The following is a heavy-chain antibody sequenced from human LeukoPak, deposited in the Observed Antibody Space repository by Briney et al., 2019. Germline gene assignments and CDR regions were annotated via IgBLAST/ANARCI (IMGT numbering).Heavy chain of an antibody. Sequence: GASVTVSCKASGYTFTSYGISWVRQAPGQGLEWMGWISAYNGNTNYAQKIQGRVTMTTDTSTSTAYMELRSLRSDDTAVYYCARHIHAEWFFYYYYMDVWGKGTTVTVSS. CDR2: ISAYNGNT. V-gene: IGHV1-18*01. CDR3: ARHIHAEWFFYYYYMDV. J-gene: IGHJ6*03. D-gene: IGHD3-3*01. CDR1: GYTFTSYG.